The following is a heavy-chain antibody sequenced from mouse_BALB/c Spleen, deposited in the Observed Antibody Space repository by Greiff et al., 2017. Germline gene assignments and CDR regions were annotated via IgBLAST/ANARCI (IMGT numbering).Heavy chain of an antibody. J-gene: IGHJ2*01. CDR1: GFTFNTYA. Sequence: DAGGGLVQPKGSLKLSCAASGFTFNTYAMNWVRQAPGKGLEWVARIRSKSNNYATYYADSVKDRFTISRDDSQSMLYLQMNNLKTEDTAMYYCVRQTTAFDYWGQGTTLTVSS. V-gene: IGHV10-1*02. CDR2: IRSKSNNYAT. D-gene: IGHD1-2*01. CDR3: VRQTTAFDY.